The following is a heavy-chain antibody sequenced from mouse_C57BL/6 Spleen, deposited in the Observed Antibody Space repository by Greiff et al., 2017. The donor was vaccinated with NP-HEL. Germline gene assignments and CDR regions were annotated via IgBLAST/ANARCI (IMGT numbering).Heavy chain of an antibody. CDR2: SRNKANDYPT. Sequence: DVMLVESGGGLVQSGRSLRLSCATSGFTFSDFYMEWVRQAPGKGLEWIAASRNKANDYPTEYSASVKGRFIVSRDTSQSILYLQMNALRAEDTAIDYCARDARSLYYDYDEGYFDVWGTGTTVTVSS. V-gene: IGHV7-1*01. CDR1: GFTFSDFY. CDR3: ARDARSLYYDYDEGYFDV. J-gene: IGHJ1*03. D-gene: IGHD2-4*01.